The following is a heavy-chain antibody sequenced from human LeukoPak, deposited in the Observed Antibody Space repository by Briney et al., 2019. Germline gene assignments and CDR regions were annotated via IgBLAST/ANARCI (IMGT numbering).Heavy chain of an antibody. V-gene: IGHV4-59*01. D-gene: IGHD1-26*01. J-gene: IGHJ5*02. CDR3: ARGGLPRENWFDP. CDR2: ISDSGSA. CDR1: GGSISNYY. Sequence: PSETLSLTCTVSGGSISNYYWTWIRQPPGKGLEWVGHISDSGSANYNPSLKSRVTISGDTSKNQVSLNLGSVTAADTAVYYCARGGLPRENWFDPWGQGTLVTVSS.